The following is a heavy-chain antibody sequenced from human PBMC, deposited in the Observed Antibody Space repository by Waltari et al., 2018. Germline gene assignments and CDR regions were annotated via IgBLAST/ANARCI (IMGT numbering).Heavy chain of an antibody. CDR3: AKDGGGFWSGYPGSYYYDN. CDR2: IRGSSARL. CDR1: GFTFNFYA. D-gene: IGHD3-3*01. J-gene: IGHJ4*02. Sequence: EVQLLVSGGGLVQPGGSLRLSCAASGFTFNFYAMSWVRQAPGKGLEGVSSIRGSSARLYYADAVKGRFTISRDNSRNTLYLQLNSLRAEDTAVYYCAKDGGGFWSGYPGSYYYDNWGEGTLVTVSS. V-gene: IGHV3-23*01.